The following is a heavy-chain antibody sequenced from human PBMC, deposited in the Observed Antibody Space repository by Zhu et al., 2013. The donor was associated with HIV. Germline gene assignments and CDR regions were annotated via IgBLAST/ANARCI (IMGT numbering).Heavy chain of an antibody. Sequence: QVQLVQSGAEVKKPGSSVKVSCKASGGTLSGYAISWVRQAPGQGLEWMGGINTIFGTANYAQKFQGRVTITADESTSTAYMELSSLTSEDTAVYYCARGVVVPAVRGNMDVWGQGTTVTGLL. J-gene: IGHJ6*02. CDR2: INTIFGTA. D-gene: IGHD2-2*01. CDR3: ARGVVVPAVRGNMDV. V-gene: IGHV1-69*01. CDR1: GGTLSGYA.